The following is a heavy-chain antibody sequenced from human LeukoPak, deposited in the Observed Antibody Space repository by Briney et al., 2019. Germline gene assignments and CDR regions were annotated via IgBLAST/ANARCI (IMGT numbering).Heavy chain of an antibody. Sequence: PSETLSLTCAVYGVSFSGYYWSWIRQPPGKGLEWIGEINHSGSTNYNPSLKSRVTISVDTSKNQFSLKLSSVTAADTAVYYCARGNTVAGTIGGVNYWGQGTLVTVSS. J-gene: IGHJ4*02. D-gene: IGHD6-19*01. CDR1: GVSFSGYY. CDR2: INHSGST. V-gene: IGHV4-34*01. CDR3: ARGNTVAGTIGGVNY.